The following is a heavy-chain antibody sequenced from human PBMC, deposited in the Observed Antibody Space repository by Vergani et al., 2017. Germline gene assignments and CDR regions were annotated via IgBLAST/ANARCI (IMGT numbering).Heavy chain of an antibody. CDR2: ISAYNGNT. Sequence: VQLVQSGAEVKKPGASVKVSCKASGYTFTSYGISWVRQAPGQGLEWMGWISAYNGNTNYAQQLQGRVTLTTDTSTSTAYMELRSLRSDDTAVYYCARDRGXVVVPAASPRWFDPWGQGTLVTVSS. V-gene: IGHV1-18*01. J-gene: IGHJ5*02. CDR1: GYTFTSYG. D-gene: IGHD2-2*01. CDR3: ARDRGXVVVPAASPRWFDP.